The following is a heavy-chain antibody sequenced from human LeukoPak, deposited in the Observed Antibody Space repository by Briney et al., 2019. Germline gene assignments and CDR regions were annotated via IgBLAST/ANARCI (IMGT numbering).Heavy chain of an antibody. CDR3: ARSQVGATSNYYYYGMDV. CDR1: GGTFSSYA. Sequence: SVKVSCKASGGTFSSYAISWVRQAPGQGLEWMGGIIPIFGTANYAQKFQGRVTITADESTSTAYMELSSLRSEDTAVYYCARSQVGATSNYYYYGMDVWGQGTTVTVSS. D-gene: IGHD1-26*01. J-gene: IGHJ6*02. CDR2: IIPIFGTA. V-gene: IGHV1-69*13.